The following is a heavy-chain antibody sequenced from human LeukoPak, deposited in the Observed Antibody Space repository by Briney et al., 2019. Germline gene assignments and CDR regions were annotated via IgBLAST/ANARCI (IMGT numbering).Heavy chain of an antibody. CDR1: GFTFSSYA. V-gene: IGHV3-23*01. J-gene: IGHJ4*02. CDR2: ISSSGGST. Sequence: GGSLRLSCAASGFTFSSYAMSWVRQAPGKGLEWVSAISSSGGSTYYADSVKGRFTISRDNSKNTLYLQMNSLRAEDTAVYYCAKDPAHYYDSSGPGGYFDYWGQGTLVTVSS. D-gene: IGHD3-22*01. CDR3: AKDPAHYYDSSGPGGYFDY.